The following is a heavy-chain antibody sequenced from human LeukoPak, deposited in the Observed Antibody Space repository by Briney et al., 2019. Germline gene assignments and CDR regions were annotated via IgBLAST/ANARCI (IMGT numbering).Heavy chain of an antibody. D-gene: IGHD3-10*01. J-gene: IGHJ4*02. CDR3: TTVLMWFGELSNVDY. CDR2: IKSKTDGGTT. Sequence: GGSLRLSCAASGFTFSNAWMNWVRQAPGRGLDWVVRIKSKTDGGTTDYAAPVKGRFTISRDDSKNTLYLQMNSLKTEDTAVYYCTTVLMWFGELSNVDYWGQGTLVTVSS. CDR1: GFTFSNAW. V-gene: IGHV3-15*01.